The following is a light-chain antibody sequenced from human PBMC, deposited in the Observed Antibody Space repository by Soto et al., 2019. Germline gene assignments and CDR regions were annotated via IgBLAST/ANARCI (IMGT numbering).Light chain of an antibody. CDR1: QSVSTN. CDR2: GAS. V-gene: IGKV3-15*01. CDR3: QQYDIWPPT. Sequence: EIVMTQSPAILSVSPGERATLSCRASQSVSTNLAWFQQKPGQTPRLLFNGASTRATGIPARFTGSGSGTELILTISSLQSEDFAVYYCQQYDIWPPTFGQGTKVDI. J-gene: IGKJ1*01.